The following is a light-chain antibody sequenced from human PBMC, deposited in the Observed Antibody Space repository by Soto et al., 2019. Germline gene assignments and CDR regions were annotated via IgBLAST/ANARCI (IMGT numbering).Light chain of an antibody. CDR3: QSYDNSLSGSNV. CDR1: SSNIGAGHD. Sequence: VLTQPPSVSGAPGQSVTISCTGSSSNIGAGHDVHWYQQFPGTAPKVLIYGNSNRPSGVPDRFSGSKSGTSASLAITGLQAEDEADYYCQSYDNSLSGSNVFGTGTKVTVL. V-gene: IGLV1-40*01. CDR2: GNS. J-gene: IGLJ1*01.